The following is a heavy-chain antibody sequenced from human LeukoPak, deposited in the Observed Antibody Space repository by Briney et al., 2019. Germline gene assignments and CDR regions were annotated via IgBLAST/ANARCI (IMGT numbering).Heavy chain of an antibody. Sequence: QPGGSLRLSCTASGFTFGDYAMNWVRQAPGKGLEWVSYITGSSDSILYADSVKGRFTISRDNAKNSLYLQMNSLRAEDTAVYYCARAMRSVLGYCTNGVCYKPHYFDYWGQGTLVTVSS. V-gene: IGHV3-48*04. CDR1: GFTFGDYA. J-gene: IGHJ4*02. CDR2: ITGSSDSI. D-gene: IGHD2-8*01. CDR3: ARAMRSVLGYCTNGVCYKPHYFDY.